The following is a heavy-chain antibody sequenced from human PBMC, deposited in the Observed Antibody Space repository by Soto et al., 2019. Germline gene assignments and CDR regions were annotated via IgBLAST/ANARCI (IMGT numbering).Heavy chain of an antibody. J-gene: IGHJ6*03. CDR3: ARIGTEITMVRGVIDYYYYMDV. CDR2: ISSSGGST. Sequence: LRLSCAASGFTFSSYATSWVRQAPGKGLEWVSAISSSGGSTYYADSVKGRFTISRDNAKNTLYLQMNSLRAEDTAVYYCARIGTEITMVRGVIDYYYYMDVWGKGTTVTVSS. CDR1: GFTFSSYA. V-gene: IGHV3-23*01. D-gene: IGHD3-10*01.